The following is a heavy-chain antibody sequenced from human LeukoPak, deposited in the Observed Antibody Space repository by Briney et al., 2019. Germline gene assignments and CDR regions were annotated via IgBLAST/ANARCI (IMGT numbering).Heavy chain of an antibody. CDR2: IYYSGST. J-gene: IGHJ4*02. CDR1: GGSTSSYY. CDR3: ARDGPYSSSWTGDFDY. Sequence: PSETLSLTCTVSGGSTSSYYWSWIRQPPGKGLEWIGYIYYSGSTNYTPSLKSRVTISVDTSKNQFSLKLSSVTAADTAVYYCARDGPYSSSWTGDFDYWGQGTLVTVSS. V-gene: IGHV4-59*01. D-gene: IGHD6-13*01.